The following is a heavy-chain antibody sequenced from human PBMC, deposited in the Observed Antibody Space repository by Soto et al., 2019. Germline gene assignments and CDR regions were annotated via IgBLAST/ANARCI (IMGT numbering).Heavy chain of an antibody. CDR1: GFRFGDFA. D-gene: IGHD2-2*01. CDR2: IRSKAHGETS. CDR3: SRGYCSSTDYQGWFDP. J-gene: IGHJ5*01. Sequence: PGGSLRLSCTASGFRFGDFAMSWFRQAPGKGLEWVGFIRSKAHGETSENAASVKGRFTISRDSSGSIAYLQMNSLKIEDTAVFYCSRGYCSSTDYQGWFDPGGQGTLVTVSS. V-gene: IGHV3-49*03.